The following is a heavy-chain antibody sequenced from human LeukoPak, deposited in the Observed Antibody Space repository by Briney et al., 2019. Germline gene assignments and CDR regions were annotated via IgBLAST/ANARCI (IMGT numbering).Heavy chain of an antibody. CDR3: ARARSAWYSSGWYQSYFDY. CDR2: ISAYNGNT. Sequence: ASVKVSCKASGYTFTSYGISWVRQAPGQGLEWMGWISAYNGNTNYAQKLQGRVTMTTDTSTSTAYMELRSLRSDDTAVYYCARARSAWYSSGWYQSYFDYWGQGTLVTVSS. CDR1: GYTFTSYG. J-gene: IGHJ4*02. V-gene: IGHV1-18*01. D-gene: IGHD6-19*01.